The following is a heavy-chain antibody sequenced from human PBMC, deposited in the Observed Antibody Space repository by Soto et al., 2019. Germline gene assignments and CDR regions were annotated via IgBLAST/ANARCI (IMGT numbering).Heavy chain of an antibody. CDR1: GFTFSSYA. Sequence: GGSLRLSCAASGFTFSSYAMSWVRQAPGKGLEWVSAISGSGGSTYYADSVKGRFTISRDNSKNTLYLQMNSLRAEDTAVYYCAKDIGYCSCGSCYPPGYYYGMDVWGHGTTVTVSS. D-gene: IGHD2-15*01. J-gene: IGHJ6*02. CDR3: AKDIGYCSCGSCYPPGYYYGMDV. V-gene: IGHV3-23*01. CDR2: ISGSGGST.